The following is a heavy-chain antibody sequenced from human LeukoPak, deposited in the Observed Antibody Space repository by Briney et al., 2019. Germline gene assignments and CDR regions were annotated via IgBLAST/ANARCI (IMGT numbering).Heavy chain of an antibody. CDR1: GGSISSGDYY. CDR2: IYYSGST. J-gene: IGHJ3*02. V-gene: IGHV4-30-4*02. Sequence: SETLSLTCTVSGGSISSGDYYWSWIRQPPGKGLEWIGYIYYSGSTYYNPSLKSRVTISVDTSKNQFSLKLSSVTAADTAVYYCARQVRRYDILTGYYQGDAFDIWGQGTMVTVSS. CDR3: ARQVRRYDILTGYYQGDAFDI. D-gene: IGHD3-9*01.